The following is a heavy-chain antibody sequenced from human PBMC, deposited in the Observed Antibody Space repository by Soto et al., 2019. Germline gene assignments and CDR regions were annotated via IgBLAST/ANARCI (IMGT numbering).Heavy chain of an antibody. V-gene: IGHV1-69*02. CDR1: GGTFSTYT. CDR3: SIGSWSAETFDV. D-gene: IGHD2-2*01. CDR2: IIPMLTVR. Sequence: QVHLVQSGAEVKKPGSSVKVSCKAAGGTFSTYTLIWVRQVPGQGLEWMGRIIPMLTVRNSAQKFQGRVTLTADKSTSTAFMELTSLRSDDTAVYYCSIGSWSAETFDVWGQGTMVTVSS. J-gene: IGHJ3*01.